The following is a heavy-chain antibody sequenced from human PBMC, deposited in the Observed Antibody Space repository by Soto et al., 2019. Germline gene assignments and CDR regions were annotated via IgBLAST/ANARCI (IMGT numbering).Heavy chain of an antibody. CDR3: ARGCSGGSCCSIWFEY. J-gene: IGHJ4*02. CDR2: IYYSGST. V-gene: IGHV4-31*03. D-gene: IGHD2-15*01. CDR1: GGSISSGGYY. Sequence: LSLTCTVSGGSISSGGYYWSWIRQHPGQGLEWIGYIYYSGSTYYNPSLKSRVTMSVDTSKNQFSLKLSSVTAADTAVYSCARGCSGGSCCSIWFEYLGQGTQVTVSS.